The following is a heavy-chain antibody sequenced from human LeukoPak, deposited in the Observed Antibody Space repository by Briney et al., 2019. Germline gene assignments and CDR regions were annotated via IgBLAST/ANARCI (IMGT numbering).Heavy chain of an antibody. CDR1: GYTFTSYG. V-gene: IGHV1-18*04. J-gene: IGHJ5*02. CDR3: AREPYDILTGYLGSRFDP. CDR2: INAYNGNS. D-gene: IGHD3-9*01. Sequence: ASVNVSCKASGYTFTSYGISWVRQAPGQGLEWMGWINAYNGNSNYAQKLQGRVTMTTDTSRSTAYLEQRNLRSDDTAVYYCAREPYDILTGYLGSRFDPWGQGTLVTVSS.